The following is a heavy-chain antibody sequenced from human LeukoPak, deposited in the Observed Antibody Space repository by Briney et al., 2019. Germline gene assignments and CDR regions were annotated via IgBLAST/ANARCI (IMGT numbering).Heavy chain of an antibody. CDR2: ISSSSSYI. V-gene: IGHV3-21*04. CDR1: GFTFSSYS. CDR3: GRASGYCTSTSCPPDY. J-gene: IGHJ4*02. D-gene: IGHD2-2*01. Sequence: GGSLRLSCAASGFTFSSYSMNWVRQAPGKGLEWVSSISSSSSYIYYADSVKGRFTISRDNAKNSLYLQMNSLRAEDTAFYYCGRASGYCTSTSCPPDYWGQGTLVTVSS.